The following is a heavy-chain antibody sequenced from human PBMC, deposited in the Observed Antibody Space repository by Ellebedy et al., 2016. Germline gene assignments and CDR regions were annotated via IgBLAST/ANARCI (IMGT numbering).Heavy chain of an antibody. Sequence: GESLKISXAASGFTFSSYAMHWVRQAPGKGLEWVAVISYDGSNKYYADSVKGRFTISRDNSKNTLYLQMNSLRAEDTAVYYCARDSTYCGGDCPAGIGYWGQGTLVTVSS. D-gene: IGHD2-21*01. CDR1: GFTFSSYA. V-gene: IGHV3-30*04. J-gene: IGHJ4*02. CDR3: ARDSTYCGGDCPAGIGY. CDR2: ISYDGSNK.